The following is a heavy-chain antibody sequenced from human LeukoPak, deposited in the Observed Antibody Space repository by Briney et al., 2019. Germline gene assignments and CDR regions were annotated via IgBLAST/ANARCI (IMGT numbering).Heavy chain of an antibody. Sequence: PGGSLRLSCAASGFTFSNYGMHWVRQAPGKGLEWVAFIRYDGSNRYYVDSVKGRFTISRDNSKNTLFLQMNSLRVDDTGVYYCAGDNSPVWGQGTTVTVSS. CDR2: IRYDGSNR. J-gene: IGHJ6*02. D-gene: IGHD1-14*01. V-gene: IGHV3-30*02. CDR3: AGDNSPV. CDR1: GFTFSNYG.